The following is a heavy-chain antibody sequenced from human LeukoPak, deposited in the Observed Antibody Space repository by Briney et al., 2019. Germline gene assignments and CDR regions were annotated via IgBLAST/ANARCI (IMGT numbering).Heavy chain of an antibody. CDR2: ISGSSSYI. V-gene: IGHV3-21*01. CDR1: GFTFSSYS. J-gene: IGHJ6*03. CDR3: ARVERATIPYYYYMDV. D-gene: IGHD1-26*01. Sequence: PGGSLRLSCAASGFTFSSYSMNWVRHAPGKGLEWVSSISGSSSYIYYADSVKGRFTISRDNAKNSLYLQVNSLRAEDTAVYYCARVERATIPYYYYMDVWGKGTTVTVSS.